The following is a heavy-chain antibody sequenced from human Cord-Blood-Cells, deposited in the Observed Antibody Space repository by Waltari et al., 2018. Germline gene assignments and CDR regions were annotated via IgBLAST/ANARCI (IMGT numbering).Heavy chain of an antibody. CDR2: IYYSGST. CDR1: GGSISSSSYY. V-gene: IGHV4-39*01. CDR3: ASLGGSSGWYDY. D-gene: IGHD6-19*01. Sequence: QLQLQESGPGLVKPSATLSLTCTVSGGSISSSSYYWGWIRQPPGKGLEWIGSIYYSGSTYYNPSLKSRVTISVDTSKNQFSLKLSSVTAADTAVYYCASLGGSSGWYDYWGQGTLVTVSS. J-gene: IGHJ4*02.